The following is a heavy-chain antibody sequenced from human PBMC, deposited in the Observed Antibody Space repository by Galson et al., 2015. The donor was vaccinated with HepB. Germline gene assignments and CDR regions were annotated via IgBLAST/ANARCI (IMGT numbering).Heavy chain of an antibody. D-gene: IGHD5-24*01. CDR2: IIPILGIA. CDR1: GGTFSSHT. V-gene: IGHV1-69*02. J-gene: IGHJ4*02. Sequence: SVKVSCKASGGTFSSHTISWVRQAPGQGLEWMGRIIPILGIANYAQKFQGRVTITADKSTSTAYMELSSLRSEDTAVYYCARGGRDGYNSSPDYWGQGTLVTVSS. CDR3: ARGGRDGYNSSPDY.